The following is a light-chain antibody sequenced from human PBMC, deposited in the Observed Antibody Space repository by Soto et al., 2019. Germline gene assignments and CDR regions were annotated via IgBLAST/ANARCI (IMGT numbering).Light chain of an antibody. Sequence: QSVLTQPPSVSGAPGQRVTISAPGTSPNFGAGYNVHWYQQVPGTAPNLLTYVDSNRPSGVPDRFSGSKSGTSASLAITGLQAEDEADYYCQSYDSSLSGWLFGGGTKLTVL. CDR1: SPNFGAGYN. CDR2: VDS. V-gene: IGLV1-40*01. CDR3: QSYDSSLSGWL. J-gene: IGLJ3*02.